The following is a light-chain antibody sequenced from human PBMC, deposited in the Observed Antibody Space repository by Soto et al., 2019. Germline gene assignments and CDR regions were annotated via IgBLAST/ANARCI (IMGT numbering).Light chain of an antibody. Sequence: EIVLTQSPGTLSVSPGERATLSCRASQSVRSSYLAWYQQKPGQAPRLLIYGASSRATGIPDRFSGSGSGTDFTLTISRLEPADFVVYYCQQYGNAPNTFGQGTKLEIK. CDR1: QSVRSSY. V-gene: IGKV3-20*01. J-gene: IGKJ2*01. CDR3: QQYGNAPNT. CDR2: GAS.